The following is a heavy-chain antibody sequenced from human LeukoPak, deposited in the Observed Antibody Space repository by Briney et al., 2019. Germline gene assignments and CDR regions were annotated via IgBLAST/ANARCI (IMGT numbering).Heavy chain of an antibody. Sequence: PGGSLRLSCAVSGFTFSSYGMHWVRQAPGKGLEWVAVISYDGSNKYYADSVKGRFTISRDNSKNTLYLQMNSLRAEDTALYYCAKVGRAAAANYWYFDLWGRGTLVTVSS. CDR2: ISYDGSNK. CDR3: AKVGRAAAANYWYFDL. J-gene: IGHJ2*01. V-gene: IGHV3-30*18. D-gene: IGHD6-13*01. CDR1: GFTFSSYG.